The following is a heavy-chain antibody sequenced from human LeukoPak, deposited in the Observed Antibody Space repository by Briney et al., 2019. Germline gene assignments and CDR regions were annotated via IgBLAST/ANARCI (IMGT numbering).Heavy chain of an antibody. CDR1: GFTFSSYS. CDR3: ARDKDVSLYFDY. Sequence: GGSLRLSCAASGFTFSSYSMNWVRQAPGKGLEWVSHITASGTAMFYADSVKGRFTISRDNAKNSLYLQMNSLRAEDTAVYYCARDKDVSLYFDYWGQGTLVTVSS. J-gene: IGHJ4*02. V-gene: IGHV3-48*01. CDR2: ITASGTAM. D-gene: IGHD3-10*02.